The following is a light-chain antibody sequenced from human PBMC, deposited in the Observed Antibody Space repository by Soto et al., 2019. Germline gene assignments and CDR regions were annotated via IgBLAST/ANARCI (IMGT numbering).Light chain of an antibody. CDR2: GNN. V-gene: IGLV1-44*01. Sequence: QSVLTQPPSESGAPGQRVTISCSGSSSNIGSNSVNWYQQVAGTAPKLLIYGNNQRPSGVPHRFSDSKSGTSASLAISGLQSEDEADYYCLTWDDSLDGVVFGGGTKVTVL. J-gene: IGLJ2*01. CDR3: LTWDDSLDGVV. CDR1: SSNIGSNS.